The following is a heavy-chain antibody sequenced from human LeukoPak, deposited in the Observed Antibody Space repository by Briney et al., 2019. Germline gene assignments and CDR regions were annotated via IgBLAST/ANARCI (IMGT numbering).Heavy chain of an antibody. CDR2: IYPGDSDT. Sequence: GESLKISCQGSGYSFGAYWIGWVRQMPGKGLEWMGIIYPGDSDTRYSPSFQGQVTISADKSISTAYLQWSSLKASDTAMYYCARRDYGDYGYYYYGMDVWGQGTTVTVSS. D-gene: IGHD4-17*01. CDR3: ARRDYGDYGYYYYGMDV. V-gene: IGHV5-51*01. CDR1: GYSFGAYW. J-gene: IGHJ6*02.